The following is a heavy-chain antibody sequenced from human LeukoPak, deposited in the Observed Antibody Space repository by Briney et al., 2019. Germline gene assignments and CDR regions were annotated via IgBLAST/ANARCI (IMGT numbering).Heavy chain of an antibody. J-gene: IGHJ4*02. CDR1: GFTFSDYW. D-gene: IGHD2-21*01. CDR3: ARDNRWSWDG. V-gene: IGHV3-7*05. Sequence: QSGGSLRLSCAASGFTFSDYWMSWVRQAPGKGLEWVANIKFDGSEIHYVDSVKGRFTISRDNARNSLFLQPNSLRAEDTAAYYCARDNRWSWDGWGQGTLVTVSS. CDR2: IKFDGSEI.